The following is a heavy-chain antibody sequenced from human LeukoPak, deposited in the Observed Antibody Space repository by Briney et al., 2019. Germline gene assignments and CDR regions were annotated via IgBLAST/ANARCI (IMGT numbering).Heavy chain of an antibody. CDR1: GFTFSDYY. V-gene: IGHV3-7*01. D-gene: IGHD6-13*01. J-gene: IGHJ5*02. CDR2: INLDGSEK. CDR3: AKTLIAAAGTWWFDP. Sequence: PEGSLRLSCAASGFTFSDYYMSWVRQAPGKGLEWVANINLDGSEKNSVGSVEGRFTISRDNAKNSLFLQMNSLRAEDTAVYYCAKTLIAAAGTWWFDPWGQGTLVTVSS.